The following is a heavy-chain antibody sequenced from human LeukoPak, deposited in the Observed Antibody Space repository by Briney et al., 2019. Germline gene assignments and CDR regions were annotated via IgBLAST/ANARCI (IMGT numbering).Heavy chain of an antibody. Sequence: GGSLRLSCAASGFTFSSYAMSWVRQAPGKGLEGVSAISGSGGSTYYADSVKRRFTISRENFQNTVYLQMNSLRAEDMAVYYCAKEVLFPFYWGQGTLVTVSS. CDR2: ISGSGGST. J-gene: IGHJ4*02. CDR3: AKEVLFPFY. CDR1: GFTFSSYA. D-gene: IGHD3-16*01. V-gene: IGHV3-23*01.